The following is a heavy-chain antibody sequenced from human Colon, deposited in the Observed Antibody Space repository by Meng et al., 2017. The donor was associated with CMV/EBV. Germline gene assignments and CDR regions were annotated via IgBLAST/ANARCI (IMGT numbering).Heavy chain of an antibody. D-gene: IGHD5-24*01. V-gene: IGHV1-69*01. CDR2: IVPIFVTP. J-gene: IGHJ4*02. CDR3: ARARDRDGLYNFDS. Sequence: VQLVASRVEVKNLGSSLKASRRTSGVRFRTYAVSCVRKAPGQGLEWRGGIVPIFVTPNYAQKFQGRVTVTADESTSTAYMELSSLTSEDTAIYYCARARDRDGLYNFDSWGQGTLVTVSS. CDR1: GVRFRTYA.